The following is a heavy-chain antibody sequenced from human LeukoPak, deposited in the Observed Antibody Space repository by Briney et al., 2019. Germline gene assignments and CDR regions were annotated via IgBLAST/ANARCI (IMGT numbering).Heavy chain of an antibody. D-gene: IGHD3-10*02. Sequence: GGSLRLSCAASGFTFSDYEINWVRQAPGKGLEWVSYISSRDRTTYYADSVTGRFTISRDNAKNSLYLQMNSLRAEDTAVYYCAELGITMIGGVWGKGTTVTISS. CDR1: GFTFSDYE. J-gene: IGHJ6*04. CDR3: AELGITMIGGV. V-gene: IGHV3-48*03. CDR2: ISSRDRTT.